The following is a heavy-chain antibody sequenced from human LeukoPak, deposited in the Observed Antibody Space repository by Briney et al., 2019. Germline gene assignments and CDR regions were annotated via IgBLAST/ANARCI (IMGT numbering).Heavy chain of an antibody. CDR2: IYSNEET. V-gene: IGHV4-59*01. Sequence: SETLSLTCTVAGASIINYYWSWIRQPPGEGLEWIAYIYSNEETNYDPSQKSRVTISLDTSKKQRSLKVRSGTPADTAVYYCASLGGSGSWNFGYWGQGTLVTVSS. CDR1: GASIINYY. J-gene: IGHJ4*02. CDR3: ASLGGSGSWNFGY. D-gene: IGHD3-10*01.